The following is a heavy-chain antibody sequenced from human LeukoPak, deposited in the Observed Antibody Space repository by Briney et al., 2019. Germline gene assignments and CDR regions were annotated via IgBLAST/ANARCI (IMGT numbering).Heavy chain of an antibody. D-gene: IGHD3-10*01. Sequence: GGSLRLSCAASGFTFSSYSMNWVRQAPGKGLEWVSYSSSSGSTIYYADSVKGRFTISRDNAKNSLYLQMNSLRAEDTAVYYCARDPIRTDYYGSGSYSGAFDMWGQGTMVIVSS. J-gene: IGHJ3*02. V-gene: IGHV3-48*04. CDR1: GFTFSSYS. CDR3: ARDPIRTDYYGSGSYSGAFDM. CDR2: SSSSGSTI.